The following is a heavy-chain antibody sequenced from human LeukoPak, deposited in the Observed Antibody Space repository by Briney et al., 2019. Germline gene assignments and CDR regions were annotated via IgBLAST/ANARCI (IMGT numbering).Heavy chain of an antibody. CDR3: VKDRSIVATILLY. CDR1: GGSFSAYY. D-gene: IGHD5-12*01. CDR2: INHSGST. J-gene: IGHJ4*02. Sequence: SETLSLTCAVYGGSFSAYYWSWIRQPPGKGLEWIGEINHSGSTDYNPSLKSRVTISVDTSKNQFSLKLTSVTAADTAVYYCVKDRSIVATILLYWGQGTLVTVSS. V-gene: IGHV4-34*01.